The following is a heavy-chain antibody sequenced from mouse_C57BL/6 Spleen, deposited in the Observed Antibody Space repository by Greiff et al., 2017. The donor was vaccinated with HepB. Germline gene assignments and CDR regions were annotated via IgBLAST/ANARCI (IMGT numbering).Heavy chain of an antibody. CDR3: ARVRALPLMAY. J-gene: IGHJ4*01. CDR2: IDPSDSYT. CDR1: GYTFTSYW. D-gene: IGHD3-3*01. Sequence: QVQLKQPGAELVRPGTSVKLSCKASGYTFTSYWMHWVKQRPGQGLEWIGVIDPSDSYTNYNQKFKGKATLTVDTSSSTAYMQLSSLTSEDSAVYYCARVRALPLMAYWGQGTSVTVSS. V-gene: IGHV1-59*01.